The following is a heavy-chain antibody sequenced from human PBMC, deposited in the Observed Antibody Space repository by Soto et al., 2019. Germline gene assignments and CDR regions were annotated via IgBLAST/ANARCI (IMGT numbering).Heavy chain of an antibody. V-gene: IGHV4-59*01. CDR2: VYNSGST. CDR1: GGSISSNY. Sequence: SETLSLTCTVSGGSISSNYWTWIRQPPGKGLECIGYVYNSGSTNYNPSLKSRVTISEDTSKSQFSLKVNSMTAADTAVYYCARYRREAVAGYTLDNWGQGILVTVS. D-gene: IGHD6-13*01. J-gene: IGHJ4*02. CDR3: ARYRREAVAGYTLDN.